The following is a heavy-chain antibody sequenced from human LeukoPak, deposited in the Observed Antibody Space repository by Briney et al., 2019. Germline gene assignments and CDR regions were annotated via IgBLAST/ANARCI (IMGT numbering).Heavy chain of an antibody. Sequence: GGSLRLSCAASGFTFSSYGMHWVRQAPGKGREWVAFIRYDGSNKYYADSVKGRFTISRDNSKNTVYLQMNSLRAEDTAVYYCAKGVGGKDYFDYWGQGTLVTVSS. D-gene: IGHD3-16*01. CDR2: IRYDGSNK. J-gene: IGHJ4*02. V-gene: IGHV3-30*02. CDR3: AKGVGGKDYFDY. CDR1: GFTFSSYG.